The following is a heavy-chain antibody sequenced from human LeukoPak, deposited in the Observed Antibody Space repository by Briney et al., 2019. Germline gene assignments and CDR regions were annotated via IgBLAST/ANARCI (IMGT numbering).Heavy chain of an antibody. V-gene: IGHV3-21*04. D-gene: IGHD1-14*01. J-gene: IGHJ6*02. CDR2: ISSSSSYI. CDR1: GFTFSNYW. CDR3: AKDPEGNYYYGMDV. Sequence: GGSLRLSCVASGFTFSNYWIHWVRQAPGKGLEWVSSISSSSSYIYYADSVKGRFTISRDNAKNSLYLQMNSLRAEDTAVYYCAKDPEGNYYYGMDVWGQGTTVTVSS.